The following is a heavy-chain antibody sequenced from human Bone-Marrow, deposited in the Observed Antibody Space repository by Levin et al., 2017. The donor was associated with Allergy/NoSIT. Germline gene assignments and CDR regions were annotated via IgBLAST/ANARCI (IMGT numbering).Heavy chain of an antibody. J-gene: IGHJ5*02. CDR1: GFSLSPSGVG. CDR2: IYWDDDK. V-gene: IGHV2-5*02. Sequence: SGPTLVKPTQTLTLTCTFSGFSLSPSGVGVGWIRQPPGKALEWLALIYWDDDKRYSPSLKSRLTITKDTSKNQVVLTMTNMDPVDTATYYCAHSYVVVAATQGAVNWFDPWGQGTLVTVSS. D-gene: IGHD2-15*01. CDR3: AHSYVVVAATQGAVNWFDP.